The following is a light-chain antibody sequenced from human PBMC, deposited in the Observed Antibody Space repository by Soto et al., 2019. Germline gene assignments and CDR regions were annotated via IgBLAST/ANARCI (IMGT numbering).Light chain of an antibody. V-gene: IGKV1-17*03. J-gene: IGKJ5*01. CDR3: LQHKSYPIT. CDR2: TAS. CDR1: QGVNNY. Sequence: DIQMTQSPSAMSASVGDTVTITCRASQGVNNYLAWFQQKPGKVPKRLIYTASNLQSGVTSRFSGSGSGTEFTLTISSLHPEEFATYYCLQHKSYPITFGQGTRLEIK.